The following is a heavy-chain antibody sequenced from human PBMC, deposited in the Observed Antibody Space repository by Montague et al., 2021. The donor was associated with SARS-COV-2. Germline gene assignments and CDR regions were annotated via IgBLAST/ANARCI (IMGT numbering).Heavy chain of an antibody. CDR3: ARGSHPDCGGGSYYSTFGY. CDR1: GGSVSSGGYY. J-gene: IGHJ4*02. Sequence: SETLSLTCTISGGSVSSGGYYWNWIRQPPGKGLEWIGYIYYTGSTNYNTSLKRRVTMAVDTSRNQFSLKVNSATAEVTAADFCARGSHPDCGGGSYYSTFGYWGQGTLVTVSS. CDR2: IYYTGST. V-gene: IGHV4-61*08. D-gene: IGHD2-15*01.